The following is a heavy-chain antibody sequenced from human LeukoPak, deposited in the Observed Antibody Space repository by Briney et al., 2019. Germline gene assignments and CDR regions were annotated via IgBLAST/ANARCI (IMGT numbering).Heavy chain of an antibody. D-gene: IGHD3-22*01. Sequence: SETLSFTCTVSGVSISSYYWSWLRQPPGKGLEWIGYIYYTGSTNYNPSLKSRVTISVDTSKSQFSLKLSSVTAADTAVYYCARGGITMIVVVTNYYYYMDVWGKGTTVTVSS. V-gene: IGHV4-59*01. CDR1: GVSISSYY. J-gene: IGHJ6*03. CDR3: ARGGITMIVVVTNYYYYMDV. CDR2: IYYTGST.